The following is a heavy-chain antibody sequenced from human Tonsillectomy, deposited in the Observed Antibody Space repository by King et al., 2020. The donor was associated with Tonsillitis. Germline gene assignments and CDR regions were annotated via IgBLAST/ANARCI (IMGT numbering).Heavy chain of an antibody. J-gene: IGHJ5*02. Sequence: VQLVESGAEVKKPGGSLRISCEGSGYTFTNYWIGWVRQMPGKGLEWMGIIYPGDSDTRYSPSFQGQVTISVDKSINTAYLQWSSLKASDTAMYYCARRLLPISNWFDPWGQGTLVTVSS. V-gene: IGHV5-51*03. D-gene: IGHD2/OR15-2a*01. CDR2: IYPGDSDT. CDR1: GYTFTNYW. CDR3: ARRLLPISNWFDP.